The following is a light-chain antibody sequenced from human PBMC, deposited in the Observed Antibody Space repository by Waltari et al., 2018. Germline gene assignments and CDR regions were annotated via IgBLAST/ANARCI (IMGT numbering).Light chain of an antibody. CDR2: KAS. J-gene: IGKJ4*01. Sequence: DFQMTQPPSTLDASVGERVTITCRASQSISSWLAWYQQKPGKAPKLLIYKASSLESGGPSRFSGSGSGTEFTLTISSLQPDDFATYYCQQYNSYSITFGGGTKVDIK. V-gene: IGKV1-5*03. CDR3: QQYNSYSIT. CDR1: QSISSW.